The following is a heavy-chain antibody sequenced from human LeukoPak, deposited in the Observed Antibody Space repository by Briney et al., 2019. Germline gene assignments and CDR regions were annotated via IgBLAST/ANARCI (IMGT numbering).Heavy chain of an antibody. CDR2: ISYDGSNK. Sequence: GGSLRLSCAASGFTFSSYAMHWVRQAPGKGLEWVAVISYDGSNKYYADSVKGRFTISRDNSKNTLYLQMNSLRTEDMALYYCARETVPAATPLGDAFDIWGQGTMVTVSS. V-gene: IGHV3-30-3*01. CDR3: ARETVPAATPLGDAFDI. J-gene: IGHJ3*02. CDR1: GFTFSSYA. D-gene: IGHD2-2*01.